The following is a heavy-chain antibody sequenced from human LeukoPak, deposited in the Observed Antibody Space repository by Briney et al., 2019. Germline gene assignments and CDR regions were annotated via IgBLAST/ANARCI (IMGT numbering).Heavy chain of an antibody. Sequence: GGSLRLSCAASGFIFSSYWMSWVRQAPGKGLEWVANIKQDGSEKYYVDSVKGRFTISRDNAKNSLYLQMNSLRAEDTAVYYCARDITGYSSSWYETKYYYYYYMDVWGKGTTVTISS. CDR1: GFIFSSYW. CDR2: IKQDGSEK. CDR3: ARDITGYSSSWYETKYYYYYYMDV. J-gene: IGHJ6*03. V-gene: IGHV3-7*01. D-gene: IGHD6-13*01.